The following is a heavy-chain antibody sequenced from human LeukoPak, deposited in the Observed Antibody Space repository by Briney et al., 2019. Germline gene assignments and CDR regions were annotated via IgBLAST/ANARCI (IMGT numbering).Heavy chain of an antibody. Sequence: RWASVKVSCKASGGTFSSYAISWVRQAPGQGLEWMGGIIPIFGTANYAQKFQGRVTITTNESTSTAYMELSSLRSEDTAVYYCASRDVEAAAGTSSFDPWGQGTLVTVSS. CDR2: IIPIFGTA. D-gene: IGHD6-13*01. J-gene: IGHJ5*02. CDR1: GGTFSSYA. CDR3: ASRDVEAAAGTSSFDP. V-gene: IGHV1-69*05.